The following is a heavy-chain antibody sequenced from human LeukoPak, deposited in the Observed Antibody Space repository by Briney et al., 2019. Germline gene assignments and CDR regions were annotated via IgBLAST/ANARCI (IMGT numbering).Heavy chain of an antibody. Sequence: GGSLRLSCAASGFTFSTYAMNWVGQAPGEGLKGVSCITGDSAYIYYADSVKGRFTISRDNAKNSLYLQMNSLRAEDTAVYYCARYGVSSSTSYIDFWGQGTLVTVFS. V-gene: IGHV3-21*01. CDR1: GFTFSTYA. CDR2: ITGDSAYI. CDR3: ARYGVSSSTSYIDF. D-gene: IGHD2-2*01. J-gene: IGHJ4*02.